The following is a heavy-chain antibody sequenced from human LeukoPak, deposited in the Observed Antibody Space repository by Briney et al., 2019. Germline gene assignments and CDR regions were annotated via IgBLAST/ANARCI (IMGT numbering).Heavy chain of an antibody. Sequence: GGSLRLSCAAFGFTFSSYWMSWVRQAPGKGLEWVANIKQDGSEKYYVDSVKGRFTISRDNAKNSLYLQMNSLRAEDTAVYYCARVYYGSGSLAAYFDYWGQGTLVTVSS. V-gene: IGHV3-7*01. J-gene: IGHJ4*02. CDR2: IKQDGSEK. CDR1: GFTFSSYW. CDR3: ARVYYGSGSLAAYFDY. D-gene: IGHD3-10*01.